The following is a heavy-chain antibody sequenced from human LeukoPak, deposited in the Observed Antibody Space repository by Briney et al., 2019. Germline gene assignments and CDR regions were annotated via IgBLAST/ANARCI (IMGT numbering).Heavy chain of an antibody. CDR2: ISSSGSTI. CDR3: ARDYGDYGDY. CDR1: GFTFSSYE. V-gene: IGHV3-48*03. Sequence: GGSLRLSCAASGFTFSSYEMNLVRQAPGKGLEWVSYISSSGSTIYYADSVKGRFTISRDNAKNSLYLQMNSLRAEDTAVYYCARDYGDYGDYWGQGTLVTVSS. J-gene: IGHJ4*02. D-gene: IGHD4-17*01.